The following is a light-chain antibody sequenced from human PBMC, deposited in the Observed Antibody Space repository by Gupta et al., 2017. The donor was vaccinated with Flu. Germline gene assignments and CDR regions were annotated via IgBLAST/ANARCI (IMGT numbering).Light chain of an antibody. J-gene: IGLJ3*02. V-gene: IGLV2-8*01. CDR3: QSEEGSYNIWV. CDR1: SSAVVGDNY. Sequence: CTGSSSAVVGDNYVCWYQHTADQAPKLIIYGVSKRGTGAPAGFSGSKYGTTATITTTRVQAEDGADYFCQSEEGSYNIWVFGGGTNRTVL. CDR2: GVS.